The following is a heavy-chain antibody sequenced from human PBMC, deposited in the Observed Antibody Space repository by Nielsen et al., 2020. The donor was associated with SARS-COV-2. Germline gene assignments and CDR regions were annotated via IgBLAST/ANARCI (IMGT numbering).Heavy chain of an antibody. CDR2: ISSSSSTI. V-gene: IGHV3-48*02. CDR1: GFTFSSYS. Sequence: GESLKISCAASGFTFSSYSMNWVRQAPGKGLEWVSYISSSSSTIYCADSVKGRFTISRDNAKNSLYLQMNSLRDEDTAVYYCARRGGYCSSTSCYWWFDPWGQGTLVTVSS. CDR3: ARRGGYCSSTSCYWWFDP. J-gene: IGHJ5*02. D-gene: IGHD2-2*01.